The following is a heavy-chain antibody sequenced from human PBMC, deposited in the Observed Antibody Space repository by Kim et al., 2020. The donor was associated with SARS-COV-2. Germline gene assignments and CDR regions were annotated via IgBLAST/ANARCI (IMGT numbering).Heavy chain of an antibody. Sequence: YTMRRTKYNPSLRSRVTLSVDMSKNQFSLKQSSVTAADTSVYYCARALGPWGQGTLVTVSS. CDR3: ARALGP. D-gene: IGHD3-16*02. J-gene: IGHJ5*02. CDR2: YTMRRT. V-gene: IGHV4-4*07.